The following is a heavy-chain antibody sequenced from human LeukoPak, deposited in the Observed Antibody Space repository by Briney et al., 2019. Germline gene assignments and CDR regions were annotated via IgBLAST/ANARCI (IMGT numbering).Heavy chain of an antibody. CDR3: ARDHRADWYFDL. CDR2: ISSSSSYI. V-gene: IGHV3-21*01. Sequence: GGSLRLSCAASGFTFSSYSMNWVRQAPGKGLEWVSSISSSSSYIYYADSVKGRFTISRDNAKNSLSLRMNSLRAEDTAVYYCARDHRADWYFDLWGRGTLVTVSS. D-gene: IGHD3-10*01. CDR1: GFTFSSYS. J-gene: IGHJ2*01.